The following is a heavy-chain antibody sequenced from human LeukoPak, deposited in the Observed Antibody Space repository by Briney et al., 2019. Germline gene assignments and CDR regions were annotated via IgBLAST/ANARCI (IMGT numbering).Heavy chain of an antibody. CDR2: INHSGST. Sequence: GSLRLSCAASGFTFSSYAMSWVRQAPGKGLEWIGEINHSGSTNYNPSLKSRVTISVDTSKNQFSLKLSSVTAADTAVYYCATTTVTTLFSWFDPWGQGTLVTVSS. V-gene: IGHV4-34*08. D-gene: IGHD4-17*01. CDR3: ATTTVTTLFSWFDP. J-gene: IGHJ5*02. CDR1: GFTFSSYA.